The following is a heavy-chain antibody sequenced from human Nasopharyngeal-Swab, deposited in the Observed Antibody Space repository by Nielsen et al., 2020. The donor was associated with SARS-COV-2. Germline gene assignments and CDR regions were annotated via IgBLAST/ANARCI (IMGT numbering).Heavy chain of an antibody. V-gene: IGHV3-23*01. Sequence: GESLNISCAASGFTFSNFAMSWVRQAPGKGLEWVAVISGDSDTTYYADSVRGRFTISRDNSKNTLNLQMNNLRAEDTAIYYCAKDRDSGDDSEEYYHYYGMDVWGQGTTVTVFS. CDR2: ISGDSDTT. CDR3: AKDRDSGDDSEEYYHYYGMDV. CDR1: GFTFSNFA. J-gene: IGHJ6*02. D-gene: IGHD5-12*01.